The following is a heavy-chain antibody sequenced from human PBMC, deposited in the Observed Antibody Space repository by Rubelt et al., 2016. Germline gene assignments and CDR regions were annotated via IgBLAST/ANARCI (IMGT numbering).Heavy chain of an antibody. Sequence: QVQLHQWGAGLLKPSETLSLTCTVSGGSFTGHYWIWVRQPPGRGLEWIGYIYYSGTTNYNPSLKSRVTISVDTSKNQFSLKLSSVTAADTAVYYCARVNGYNLDYWGQGTLVTVSS. D-gene: IGHD5-24*01. CDR3: ARVNGYNLDY. V-gene: IGHV4-59*11. J-gene: IGHJ4*02. CDR2: IYYSGTT. CDR1: GGSFTGHY.